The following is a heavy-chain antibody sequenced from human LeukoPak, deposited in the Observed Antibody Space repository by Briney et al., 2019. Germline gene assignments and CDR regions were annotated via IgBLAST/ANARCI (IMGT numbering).Heavy chain of an antibody. J-gene: IGHJ5*02. CDR2: TSSSDAGT. CDR1: GFTLSTYA. V-gene: IGHV3-23*01. D-gene: IGHD3-3*01. Sequence: PGGSLRLSCAASGFTLSTYAMSWVRQTPGKGLEWVAATSSSDAGTYHADSVRGRFTISRDNSKNTLYLQMNSLRAEDTAVYYCAKDGSYDFWSGYCCRWFDPWGQGTLVTVSS. CDR3: AKDGSYDFWSGYCCRWFDP.